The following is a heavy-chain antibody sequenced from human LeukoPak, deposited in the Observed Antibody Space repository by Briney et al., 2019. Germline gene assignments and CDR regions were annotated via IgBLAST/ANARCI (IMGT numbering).Heavy chain of an antibody. V-gene: IGHV1-3*01. CDR2: INAGNGNT. Sequence: ASVKVSCKASGYTFTSYAMHWVRQAPGQRLEWMGWINAGNGNTKYSQKFQGRVTITRDTSASTAYMELSSLRSEDTAVYYCARDWVVVAATTVGYWGQGTLVTVSS. CDR1: GYTFTSYA. CDR3: ARDWVVVAATTVGY. D-gene: IGHD2-15*01. J-gene: IGHJ4*02.